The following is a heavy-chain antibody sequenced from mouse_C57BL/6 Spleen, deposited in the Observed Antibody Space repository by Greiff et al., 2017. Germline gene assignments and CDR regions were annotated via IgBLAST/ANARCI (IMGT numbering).Heavy chain of an antibody. Sequence: QVQLQQSGAELARPGASVKLSCKASGYTFTSYGISWVKQRTGQGLEWIGEIYPRSGNTYYNEKFKGKATLTADKSSSAAYMELRSLTSEDSAVYSSAREDDPAWFAYWGQGTLVTVSA. CDR3: AREDDPAWFAY. CDR2: IYPRSGNT. J-gene: IGHJ3*01. CDR1: GYTFTSYG. V-gene: IGHV1-81*01. D-gene: IGHD2-3*01.